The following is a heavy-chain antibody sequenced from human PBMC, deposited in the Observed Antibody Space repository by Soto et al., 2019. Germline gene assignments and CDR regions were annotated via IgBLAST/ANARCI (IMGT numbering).Heavy chain of an antibody. J-gene: IGHJ6*02. CDR1: GYTFTSYY. D-gene: IGHD2-21*02. Sequence: ASVKVSCKASGYTFTSYYMHWVRQAPGQGLEWMGIINPRGGSTSYAQKFQGRVTMTRDTSTSTVYMELSSLRSEDTAVYYCARDMVVTPMSTYYYYGMDVWGQGTTVTVFS. CDR2: INPRGGST. V-gene: IGHV1-46*01. CDR3: ARDMVVTPMSTYYYYGMDV.